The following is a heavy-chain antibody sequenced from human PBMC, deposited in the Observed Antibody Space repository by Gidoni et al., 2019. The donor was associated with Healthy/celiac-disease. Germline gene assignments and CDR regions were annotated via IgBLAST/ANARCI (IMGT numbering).Heavy chain of an antibody. CDR3: ARDYGVAAAGTEHYYYYYGMDV. CDR2: INTNTGNP. Sequence: QVQLVQSGSELKKPGAPVKVSCKASGYNFTSYAMNWVRQAPGQGLEWMGWINTNTGNPTYAQGFTGRFVFSLDTSVSTAYLQISSLKAEDTAVYYCARDYGVAAAGTEHYYYYYGMDVWGQGTTVTVSS. D-gene: IGHD6-13*01. J-gene: IGHJ6*02. V-gene: IGHV7-4-1*02. CDR1: GYNFTSYA.